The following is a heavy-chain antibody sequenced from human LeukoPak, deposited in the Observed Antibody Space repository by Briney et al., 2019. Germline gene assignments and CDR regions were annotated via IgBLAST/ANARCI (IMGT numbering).Heavy chain of an antibody. V-gene: IGHV4-39*07. CDR3: ARGQGARKVLKSYGSGRHHDY. J-gene: IGHJ4*02. D-gene: IGHD3-10*01. Sequence: SETLSLTCTVSGGSISSSSYYWGWIRQPPGKGLGWIGSIYYSGSTYYNPSLKSRVTISVDTSKNQFSLKLSSVTAADTAVYYCARGQGARKVLKSYGSGRHHDYWGQGTLVTVSS. CDR2: IYYSGST. CDR1: GGSISSSSYY.